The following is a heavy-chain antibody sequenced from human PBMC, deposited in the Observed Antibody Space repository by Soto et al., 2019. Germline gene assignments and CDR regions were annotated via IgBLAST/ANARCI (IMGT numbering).Heavy chain of an antibody. J-gene: IGHJ4*02. V-gene: IGHV3-23*01. CDR1: GFTFSSYG. D-gene: IGHD3-22*01. CDR2: ISGSGGST. Sequence: PGGSLRLSCAASGFTFSSYGMSWVRQAPGKGLEWVSAISGSGGSTYYADSVKGRFTISRDNSKNTLYLQMNSLRAEDTAVYYCAKDATYYYDSRVLGYFDYWGQGTLVTVSS. CDR3: AKDATYYYDSRVLGYFDY.